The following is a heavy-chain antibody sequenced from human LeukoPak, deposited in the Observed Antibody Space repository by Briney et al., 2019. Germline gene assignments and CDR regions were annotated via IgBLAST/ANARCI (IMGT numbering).Heavy chain of an antibody. CDR2: INPNSGGT. CDR3: ARDSDYGDYYFDY. J-gene: IGHJ4*02. CDR1: GYTFTGYY. Sequence: ASVKVSCKASGYTFTGYYMHRVRQAPGQGLEWMGWINPNSGGTNYAQKFQGRVTMTRDTSISTAYMELSRLRSDDTAVYYCARDSDYGDYYFDYWGQGTLVTVSS. D-gene: IGHD4-17*01. V-gene: IGHV1-2*02.